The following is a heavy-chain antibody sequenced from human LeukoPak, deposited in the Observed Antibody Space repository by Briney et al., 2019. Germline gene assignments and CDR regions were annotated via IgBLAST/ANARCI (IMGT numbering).Heavy chain of an antibody. V-gene: IGHV4-59*01. D-gene: IGHD6-19*01. CDR1: GGSMSSFY. CDR2: IYYSGST. Sequence: SETLSLTCTVSGGSMSSFYWSWFRQPPGKRLERIGYIYYSGSTNYNPSLKSRVTISVDTSKNHFSLKLTSVTAADTAVYYCARGGWSLDYWGQGTLVTVSS. J-gene: IGHJ4*02. CDR3: ARGGWSLDY.